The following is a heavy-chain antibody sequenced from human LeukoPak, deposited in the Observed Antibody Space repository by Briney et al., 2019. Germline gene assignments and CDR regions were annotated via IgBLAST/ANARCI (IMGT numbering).Heavy chain of an antibody. Sequence: SSETLSLTCAVYGGSFSGYYWSWIRQPPGKGLEWIGEINHSGSTNYNPSLKSRVTISVDTSKNQFSLKLSSVTAADTAVYYCARGWGNSSSALNYWGQGTLVTVSS. CDR3: ARGWGNSSSALNY. J-gene: IGHJ4*02. D-gene: IGHD6-19*01. V-gene: IGHV4-34*01. CDR2: INHSGST. CDR1: GGSFSGYY.